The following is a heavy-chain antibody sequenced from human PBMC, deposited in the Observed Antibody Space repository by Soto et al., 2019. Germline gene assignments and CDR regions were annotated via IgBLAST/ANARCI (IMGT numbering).Heavy chain of an antibody. CDR1: GGSPSGYY. J-gene: IGHJ4*02. V-gene: IGHV4-34*01. D-gene: IGHD5-18*01. Sequence: QVQLQQWGAGLLKPSETLSLTCAVYGGSPSGYYWSWIRQPPGKGLEWIGEINHSGTTNYNPSLKSRVTISVDTSNNQCSLKLSSVTAADTAVYYCARDGYNYGSFDYWGQGTLVTVSS. CDR3: ARDGYNYGSFDY. CDR2: INHSGTT.